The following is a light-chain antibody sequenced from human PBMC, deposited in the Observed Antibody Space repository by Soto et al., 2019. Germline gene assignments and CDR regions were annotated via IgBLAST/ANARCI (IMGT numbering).Light chain of an antibody. CDR2: DVN. CDR3: CSYAGSYSWV. V-gene: IGLV2-11*01. CDR1: SSDVGGYNY. J-gene: IGLJ2*01. Sequence: QSALTQPRSVSGSPGQSVTLSCTGTSSDVGGYNYVSWYQQHAGKAPKLMIFDVNKRPSGVPDRFSGSKSGNTASLTISGLQAEDEADYYCCSYAGSYSWVLGGGTKLTVL.